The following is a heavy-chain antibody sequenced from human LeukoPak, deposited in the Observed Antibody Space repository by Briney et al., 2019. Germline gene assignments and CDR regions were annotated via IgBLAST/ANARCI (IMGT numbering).Heavy chain of an antibody. V-gene: IGHV5-10-1*01. CDR3: WRQERGSPRYNNHDY. Sequence: GEALEISWNGSGSRFTNYWHSLVRQMPGKGLELVGRIDPSYYYAHYSRSFQGHVTISAKKSISPAFLHWNSLEASDTAIYYWWRQERGSPRYNNHDYWGQGTLGTVS. CDR1: GSRFTNYW. J-gene: IGHJ4*02. D-gene: IGHD1-1*01. CDR2: IDPSYYYA.